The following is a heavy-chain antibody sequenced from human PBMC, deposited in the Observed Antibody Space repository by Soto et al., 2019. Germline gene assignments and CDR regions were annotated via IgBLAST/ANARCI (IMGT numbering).Heavy chain of an antibody. J-gene: IGHJ3*02. CDR2: ISSGSSYI. V-gene: IGHV3-21*01. D-gene: IGHD2-2*01. CDR3: AKVGGGYRLHHAFDI. CDR1: GFTFSSYS. Sequence: PGGSLRLSCAASGFTFSSYSINWVRQAPGRGLQWVSLISSGSSYIYYATSVNGRFTISSANAKNSLYLQMNSLRAEVTAVYYCAKVGGGYRLHHAFDIWGKGTMVTVSS.